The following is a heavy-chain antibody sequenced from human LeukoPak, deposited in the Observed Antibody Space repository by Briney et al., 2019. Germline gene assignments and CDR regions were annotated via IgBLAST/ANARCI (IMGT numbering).Heavy chain of an antibody. CDR1: GGSISSYY. Sequence: PSETLSLTSTVSGGSISSYYWSWIRQPPGKGLEWIGYIYYSGSTNYNPSLKSRVTMSVDTSKNQFSLKLSSVTAADTAVYYCARDMPRGPKNNWFDPWGQGTLVTVSS. J-gene: IGHJ5*02. CDR2: IYYSGST. D-gene: IGHD2-2*01. V-gene: IGHV4-59*12. CDR3: ARDMPRGPKNNWFDP.